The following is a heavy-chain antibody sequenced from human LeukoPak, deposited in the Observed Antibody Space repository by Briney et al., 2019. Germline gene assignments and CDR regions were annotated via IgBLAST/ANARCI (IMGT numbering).Heavy chain of an antibody. V-gene: IGHV3-48*03. Sequence: PGGSLRLSCAASGFTFSSYEMNWVRQAPGKGLEWVSYISSSGSTIYYADSVKGRFTISRDNTKNSLYLQMNSLRAEDTAVYYCARDRDYDQLSFDYWGQGTLVTVSS. CDR1: GFTFSSYE. CDR2: ISSSGSTI. CDR3: ARDRDYDQLSFDY. J-gene: IGHJ4*02. D-gene: IGHD4-17*01.